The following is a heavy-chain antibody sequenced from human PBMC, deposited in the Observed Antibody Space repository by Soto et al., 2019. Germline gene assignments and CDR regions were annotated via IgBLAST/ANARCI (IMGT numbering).Heavy chain of an antibody. Sequence: SETLSLTCTVSGGSISSGDYYWSWIRQPPGRGLEWIGYIYYSGSTYYNPSLKSRVTISVDTSKNQFSLKLSSVTAADTAVYYCAREGYSYGYGRWFDPWGQGTLVTVSS. CDR1: GGSISSGDYY. CDR3: AREGYSYGYGRWFDP. J-gene: IGHJ5*02. CDR2: IYYSGST. D-gene: IGHD5-18*01. V-gene: IGHV4-30-4*01.